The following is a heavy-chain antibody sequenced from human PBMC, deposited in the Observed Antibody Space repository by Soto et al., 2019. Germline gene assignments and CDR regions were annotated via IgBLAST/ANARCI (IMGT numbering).Heavy chain of an antibody. V-gene: IGHV3-21*01. CDR2: ISSSSSYI. Sequence: GGSLRLSCAASGFTFSSYSMNWVRQAPGKGLEWVSSISSSSSYIYYADSVKGRFTISRDNAKNSLYLQMNSLRAEDTAVYYCAKGDTAMVYYYYGMDVWGQGTTVTVSS. D-gene: IGHD5-18*01. CDR3: AKGDTAMVYYYYGMDV. CDR1: GFTFSSYS. J-gene: IGHJ6*02.